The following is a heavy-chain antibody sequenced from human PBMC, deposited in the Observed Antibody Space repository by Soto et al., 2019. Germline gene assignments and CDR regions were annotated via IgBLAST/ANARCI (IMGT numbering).Heavy chain of an antibody. CDR2: IKPDGSEK. J-gene: IGHJ4*02. CDR1: GFRFSSYW. D-gene: IGHD1-26*01. V-gene: IGHV3-7*03. CDR3: AKKTAGRYPFEH. Sequence: GGSLRISCAASGFRFSSYWMTWVRKAPGKGLEWVANIKPDGSEKRYVDSVKGRFTISRDNSKDTLYLQMNSLRAEDTAIYHCAKKTAGRYPFEHWGQGTLVTVSS.